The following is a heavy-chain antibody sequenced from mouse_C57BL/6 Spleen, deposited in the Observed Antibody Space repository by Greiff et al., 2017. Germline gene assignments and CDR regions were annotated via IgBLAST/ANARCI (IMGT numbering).Heavy chain of an antibody. CDR3: ARRTTVVEYYAMDY. V-gene: IGHV3-6*01. J-gene: IGHJ4*01. D-gene: IGHD1-1*01. Sequence: DVQLQESGPGLVKPSQSLSLTCSVTGYSITSGYYWNWIRQFPGNKLEWMGYISYDGSNNYNPSLKNRISITRDTSKNQFFLKLNSVTTEDTATYYCARRTTVVEYYAMDYWGQGTSVTVSS. CDR1: GYSITSGYY. CDR2: ISYDGSN.